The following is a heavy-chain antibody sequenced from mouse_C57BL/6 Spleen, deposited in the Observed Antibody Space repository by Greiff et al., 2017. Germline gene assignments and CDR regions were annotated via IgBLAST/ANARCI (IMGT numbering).Heavy chain of an antibody. V-gene: IGHV5-17*01. CDR3: AREGPIYYYGSSYGYFDV. D-gene: IGHD1-1*01. CDR2: ISSGSSTI. CDR1: GFTFSDYG. Sequence: DVMLVESGGGLVKPGGSLKLSCAASGFTFSDYGMHWVRQAPEKGLEWVAYISSGSSTIYYADTVKGRFTISRDNAKNTLFLQMTSLRSEDTAMYYCAREGPIYYYGSSYGYFDVWGTGTTVTVSS. J-gene: IGHJ1*03.